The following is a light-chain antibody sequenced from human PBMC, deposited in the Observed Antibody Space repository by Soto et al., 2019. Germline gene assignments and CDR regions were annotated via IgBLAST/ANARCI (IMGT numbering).Light chain of an antibody. Sequence: DIRMTQSPASLSASVGDRVTITCRASQGTSSYLAWYQQKPGKAPKLLISAASTLQSGVPSRFSGSGSGTEFTLAISSLQPEDFATYYCQQLNTYPWTFGQGTKVDIK. CDR2: AAS. J-gene: IGKJ1*01. CDR1: QGTSSY. CDR3: QQLNTYPWT. V-gene: IGKV1-9*01.